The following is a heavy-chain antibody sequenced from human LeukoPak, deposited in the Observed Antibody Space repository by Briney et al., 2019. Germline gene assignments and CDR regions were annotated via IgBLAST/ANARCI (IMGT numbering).Heavy chain of an antibody. V-gene: IGHV3-7*01. CDR1: GFSFRSYW. CDR2: IKKDGGER. D-gene: IGHD3-3*01. CDR3: TLSGEAD. Sequence: QSGGSLRLSCAASGFSFRSYWMTWVRRAPGKGLEWVADIKKDGGERYYVDSVKGRFTISRDNAKNSVFLQMNSLRVEDTAVYYCTLSGEADWGQGTLVTVSS. J-gene: IGHJ4*02.